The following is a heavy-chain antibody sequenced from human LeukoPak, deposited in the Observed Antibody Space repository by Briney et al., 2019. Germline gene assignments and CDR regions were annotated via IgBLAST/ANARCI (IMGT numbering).Heavy chain of an antibody. CDR2: IYSGGST. Sequence: PGGSLRLSCAASGFTVSSNYMSWVRQAPGKGLEWVSVIYSGGSTYYADSVKGRFTISRDNSKSTLYLQMNSLRAEDTAVYYCARDPPVYCSGGSCYWGVFDYWGQGTLVTVSS. V-gene: IGHV3-66*01. CDR1: GFTVSSNY. J-gene: IGHJ4*02. CDR3: ARDPPVYCSGGSCYWGVFDY. D-gene: IGHD2-15*01.